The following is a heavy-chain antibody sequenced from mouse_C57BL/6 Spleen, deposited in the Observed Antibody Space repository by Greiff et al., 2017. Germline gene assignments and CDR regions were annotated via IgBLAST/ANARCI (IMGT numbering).Heavy chain of an antibody. Sequence: VQLQQSGAELVKPGASVKLSCKASGYTFTSYWMHWVKQRPGQGLEWIGMIHPNSGSTNYNEKFKSKATLTVDKSSSTAYMQLSSLTSEDSAVYYCARGVYYDYDGGDFDYWGQGTTLTVSS. J-gene: IGHJ2*01. D-gene: IGHD2-4*01. CDR1: GYTFTSYW. CDR2: IHPNSGST. V-gene: IGHV1-64*01. CDR3: ARGVYYDYDGGDFDY.